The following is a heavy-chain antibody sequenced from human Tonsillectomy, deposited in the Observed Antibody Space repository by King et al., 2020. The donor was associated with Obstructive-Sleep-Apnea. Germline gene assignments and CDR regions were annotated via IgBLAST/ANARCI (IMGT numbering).Heavy chain of an antibody. CDR1: GFTFSSFG. V-gene: IGHV3-30*02. CDR3: AKDGIPYYYGNGYDFEY. Sequence: VQLVESGGGVVQPGGSLRLSCAASGFTFSSFGMHWVRQTPGKGLEWVAFIRSDGSYDYCADSVKGRFTTSRENSKNMLYLQMNSLRVEDTAVYYCAKDGIPYYYGNGYDFEYWGQGTLVTVSS. CDR2: IRSDGSYD. D-gene: IGHD3-10*01. J-gene: IGHJ4*02.